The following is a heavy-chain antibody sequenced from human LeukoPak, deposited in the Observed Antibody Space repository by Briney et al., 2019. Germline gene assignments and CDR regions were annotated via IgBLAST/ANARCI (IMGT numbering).Heavy chain of an antibody. CDR2: MNPNTGRT. J-gene: IGHJ4*02. CDR3: ARLSQTPDYYSNGGYYQLGF. D-gene: IGHD3-22*01. Sequence: ASVKVSCKASRYTSTSYDINWVREAAGQGLEWMGWMNPNTGRTGFAQKFQGRLTMTRGTSISTAYLELSSLRSEDTAIYYCARLSQTPDYYSNGGYYQLGFRGQGTPVTVSS. CDR1: RYTSTSYD. V-gene: IGHV1-8*01.